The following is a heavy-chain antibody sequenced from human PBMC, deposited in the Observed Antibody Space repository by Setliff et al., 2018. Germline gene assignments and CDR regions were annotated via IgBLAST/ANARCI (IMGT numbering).Heavy chain of an antibody. V-gene: IGHV4-34*01. CDR2: INHSGGI. CDR1: GGSFSGFY. CDR3: ATMRNYYETGNYYSSRWFDP. D-gene: IGHD3-22*01. J-gene: IGHJ5*02. Sequence: PSETLSLTCAVYGGSFSGFYWPWIRQSPGKGLEWIGEINHSGGIDYNPSLKSRVTISVDTSKNQFSLKLMSVTAADTAVYYCATMRNYYETGNYYSSRWFDPWGQGTLVPVSS.